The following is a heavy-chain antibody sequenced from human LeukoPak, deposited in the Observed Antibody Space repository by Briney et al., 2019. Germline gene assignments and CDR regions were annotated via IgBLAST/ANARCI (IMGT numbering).Heavy chain of an antibody. CDR1: GYTFTGSY. J-gene: IGHJ6*02. CDR3: ARYLGIADYYYYGMDV. CDR2: INPNSGGT. Sequence: ASVKVSCKASGYTFTGSYMHWVRQAPGQGLEWMGWINPNSGGTNYAQKYQGRVTMTRDTSISTAYMELNRLRSDDTAVYYCARYLGIADYYYYGMDVWGQGTTVTVSS. V-gene: IGHV1-2*02. D-gene: IGHD6-13*01.